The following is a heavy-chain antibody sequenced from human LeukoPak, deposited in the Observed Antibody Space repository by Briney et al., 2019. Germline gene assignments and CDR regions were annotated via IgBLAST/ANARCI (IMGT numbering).Heavy chain of an antibody. D-gene: IGHD6-19*01. CDR2: LYHSGST. CDR3: TTTPHWLAFDY. CDR1: GGSFSSYY. Sequence: PSETLSLTCAVYGGSFSSYYWSWIRQPPGKGLEWIGSLYHSGSTNYNPSLRSRVTISVDMSKNQLSLKLSSVTAADTAVYYCTTTPHWLAFDYWGQGTLVTVSS. V-gene: IGHV4-59*13. J-gene: IGHJ4*02.